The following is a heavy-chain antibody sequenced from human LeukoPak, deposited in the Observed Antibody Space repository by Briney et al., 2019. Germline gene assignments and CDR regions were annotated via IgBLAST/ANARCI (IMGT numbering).Heavy chain of an antibody. D-gene: IGHD4-17*01. J-gene: IGHJ6*02. CDR1: GYSFTSYW. CDR2: IYPGDPDT. Sequence: GESLKISCKGSGYSFTSYWIGWVRQMPGKGLEWMGIIYPGDPDTRYSPSFQGQVTISADKSISTAYLQWSSLKASDTAMYYCARSYGDYADYYYGMDVWGQGTTVTVSS. CDR3: ARSYGDYADYYYGMDV. V-gene: IGHV5-51*01.